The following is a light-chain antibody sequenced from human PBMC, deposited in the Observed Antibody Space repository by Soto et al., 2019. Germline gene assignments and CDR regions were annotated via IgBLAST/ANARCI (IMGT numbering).Light chain of an antibody. Sequence: DIVMTQSPATLSLAPGERVTFSCRASQGVSRKLAWYQHKPGQAPRLLISGASTRATGIPARFSGSGSGTEFTLTISSLQSEDFAVYYCQQYNNWPPITFGQGTRLEI. V-gene: IGKV3-15*01. CDR1: QGVSRK. CDR3: QQYNNWPPIT. J-gene: IGKJ5*01. CDR2: GAS.